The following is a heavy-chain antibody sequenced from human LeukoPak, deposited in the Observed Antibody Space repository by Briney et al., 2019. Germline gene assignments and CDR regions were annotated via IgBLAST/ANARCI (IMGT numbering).Heavy chain of an antibody. CDR2: IYYSGST. CDR1: GGSVGSYY. V-gene: IGHV4-59*02. D-gene: IGHD3-22*01. J-gene: IGHJ4*02. Sequence: SETLSLTCTISGGSVGSYYWSWIRQPPGKVREWMGYIYYSGSTNYNPSLKRRVTISLDKSKTQSSLKLSAVTAAATACYYFARITYYYDSSGYLWEPIDYWGQGTLVTVSP. CDR3: ARITYYYDSSGYLWEPIDY.